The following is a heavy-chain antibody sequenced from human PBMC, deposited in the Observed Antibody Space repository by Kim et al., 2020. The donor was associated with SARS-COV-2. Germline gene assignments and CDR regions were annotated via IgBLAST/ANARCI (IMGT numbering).Heavy chain of an antibody. CDR2: IWYDGSNK. CDR3: AKAPADGDYYY. J-gene: IGHJ4*02. D-gene: IGHD4-17*01. Sequence: GGSLRLSCAASGFIFRNYGMHWVRQAPGKGLEWVAVIWYDGSNKYYADSVKGRFTISRDNSKNTLYLQMNSLRAEDTAVYYCAKAPADGDYYYWGQGTPGHRLL. CDR1: GFIFRNYG. V-gene: IGHV3-33*06.